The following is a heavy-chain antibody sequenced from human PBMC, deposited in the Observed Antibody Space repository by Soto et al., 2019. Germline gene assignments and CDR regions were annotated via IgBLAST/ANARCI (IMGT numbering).Heavy chain of an antibody. CDR3: AKSLRTAAFDY. CDR1: GFTFSNYA. J-gene: IGHJ4*02. D-gene: IGHD1-1*01. V-gene: IGHV3-23*01. CDR2: ISSTGSST. Sequence: EVQLLESGGGLVQRGGSLRLSCVASGFTFSNYAMTWVRQAPGKGLEWVSLISSTGSSTYYADSVKGRFTTSRDNSKNTLSLQINSLRAEDTAVYYCAKSLRTAAFDYWGQGALVTVFS.